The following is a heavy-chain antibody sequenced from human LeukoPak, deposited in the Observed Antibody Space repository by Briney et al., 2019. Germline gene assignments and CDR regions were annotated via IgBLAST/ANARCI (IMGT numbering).Heavy chain of an antibody. D-gene: IGHD4-17*01. V-gene: IGHV4-59*01. Sequence: SETLSLTCTVPGGSISSYYWSWIRQPPGKGLEWIGYIYYSGSTNYNPSLKSRVTISVDTSKNQFSLKLSSVTAADTAVYYCARDRGYGDYVGWFDPWGQGTLVTVSS. J-gene: IGHJ5*02. CDR3: ARDRGYGDYVGWFDP. CDR2: IYYSGST. CDR1: GGSISSYY.